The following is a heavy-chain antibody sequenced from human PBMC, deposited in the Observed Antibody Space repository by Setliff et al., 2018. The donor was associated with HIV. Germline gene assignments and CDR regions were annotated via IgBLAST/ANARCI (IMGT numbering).Heavy chain of an antibody. CDR2: ISSDSSTI. D-gene: IGHD1-26*01. J-gene: IGHJ4*02. Sequence: GGSLRLSCAASGFTFNTYSMNWVRQAPGKGPEWVSYISSDSSTIYYADSVKGRFTISRDNAENSLYLQMNSLRAEDTAVYFCAKRLWEASSGYFLPFDYWGQGTRVTVSS. CDR1: GFTFNTYS. CDR3: AKRLWEASSGYFLPFDY. V-gene: IGHV3-48*01.